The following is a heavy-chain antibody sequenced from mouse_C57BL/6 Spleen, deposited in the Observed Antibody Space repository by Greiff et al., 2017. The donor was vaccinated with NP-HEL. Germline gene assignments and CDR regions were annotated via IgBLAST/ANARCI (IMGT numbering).Heavy chain of an antibody. D-gene: IGHD2-1*01. CDR1: GYTFTSYW. V-gene: IGHV1-5*01. CDR2: IYPGNSDT. Sequence: VQLQQSGTVLARPGASVKMSCKTSGYTFTSYWMHWVKQRPGQGLEWIGAIYPGNSDTSYNQKFKGKAKLTAVTSASTAYMELSSLTNEDSAVYYCTREFYYGNPWFAYWGQGTLVTVSA. CDR3: TREFYYGNPWFAY. J-gene: IGHJ3*01.